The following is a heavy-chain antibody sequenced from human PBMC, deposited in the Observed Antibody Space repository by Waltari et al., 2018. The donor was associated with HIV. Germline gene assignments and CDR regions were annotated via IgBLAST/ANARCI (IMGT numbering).Heavy chain of an antibody. D-gene: IGHD6-19*01. Sequence: EVQLVESGGGLVQPGGSLKLSCAASGFPFSGSTMHWVRQASGKGLEWVGRIRTKANSYATAYAASVKGRFIISRDDSKNTAYLQMNNLKTEDTAVYYCTRLVAAVACTGYWGQGTLVTVSS. J-gene: IGHJ4*02. V-gene: IGHV3-73*01. CDR2: IRTKANSYAT. CDR1: GFPFSGST. CDR3: TRLVAAVACTGY.